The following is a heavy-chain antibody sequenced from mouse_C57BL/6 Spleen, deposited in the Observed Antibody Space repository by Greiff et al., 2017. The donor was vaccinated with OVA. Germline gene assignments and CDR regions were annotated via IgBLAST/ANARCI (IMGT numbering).Heavy chain of an antibody. Sequence: DVKLVESGGGLVKPGGSLKLSCAASGFTFSDYGMHWVRQAPEKGLEWVAYISSGSSTIYYADTVKGRFTISRDNAKNTLFLQMTSLRSEDTAMYYCARGNWEDAMDYWGQGTSVTVSS. V-gene: IGHV5-17*01. CDR1: GFTFSDYG. CDR2: ISSGSSTI. CDR3: ARGNWEDAMDY. D-gene: IGHD4-1*01. J-gene: IGHJ4*01.